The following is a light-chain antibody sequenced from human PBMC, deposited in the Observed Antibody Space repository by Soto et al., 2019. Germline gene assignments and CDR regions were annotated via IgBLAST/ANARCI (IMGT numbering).Light chain of an antibody. CDR2: DAS. Sequence: EIVLTQSPATLSLSPGERATLSCRASQTISNKLGWYQQKPGQAPRLLISDASNRAAGIPGRFSGSGSGTKFTLSISSLQSEDFAVYYCQQYNNWPITFGQGTRLEIK. V-gene: IGKV3D-15*01. CDR3: QQYNNWPIT. CDR1: QTISNK. J-gene: IGKJ5*01.